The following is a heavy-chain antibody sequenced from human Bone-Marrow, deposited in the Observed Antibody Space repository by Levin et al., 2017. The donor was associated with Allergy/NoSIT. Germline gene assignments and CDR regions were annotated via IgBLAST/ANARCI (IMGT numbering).Heavy chain of an antibody. CDR2: IIPIFGTA. CDR3: ARSPQTDCTGGVCYTDLSYNWFDP. CDR1: GGTFSSYA. J-gene: IGHJ5*02. V-gene: IGHV1-69*06. Sequence: KISCKASGGTFSSYAISWVRQAPGQGLEWMGGIIPIFGTANYAQKFQGRVTITADKSTSTAYMELSSLRSEDTAVYYCARSPQTDCTGGVCYTDLSYNWFDPWGQGTLVTVSS. D-gene: IGHD2-8*02.